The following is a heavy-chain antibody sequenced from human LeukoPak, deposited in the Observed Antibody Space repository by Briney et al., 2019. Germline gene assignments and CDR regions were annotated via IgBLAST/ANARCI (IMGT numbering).Heavy chain of an antibody. CDR1: GFTFGDYA. D-gene: IGHD3-9*01. J-gene: IGHJ4*02. Sequence: GGSLRLSCTASGFTFGDYAMSWVRQAPGKGLEGVGFIRSKAYGGTTEYAASVKGRFTISRDDSKSIAYLQMNSLKTEDTAVYYCTRVSYYDILTGPFDYWGQGTLVTVSS. CDR2: IRSKAYGGTT. CDR3: TRVSYYDILTGPFDY. V-gene: IGHV3-49*04.